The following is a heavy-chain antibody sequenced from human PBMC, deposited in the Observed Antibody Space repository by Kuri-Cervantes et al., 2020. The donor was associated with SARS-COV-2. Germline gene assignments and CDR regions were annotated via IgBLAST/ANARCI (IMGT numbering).Heavy chain of an antibody. J-gene: IGHJ4*02. CDR3: ARDLGPFDTRLRLAD. D-gene: IGHD3-16*01. CDR2: ISWNSGSI. V-gene: IGHV3-9*01. Sequence: SLKISCAASGFTFDDYAMHWVRQAPGKGLEWVSGISWNSGSIGYADSVKGRFTISRDNAKNSLYLQMNSLRAEDTAVYYCARDLGPFDTRLRLADWGQGTLVTVSS. CDR1: GFTFDDYA.